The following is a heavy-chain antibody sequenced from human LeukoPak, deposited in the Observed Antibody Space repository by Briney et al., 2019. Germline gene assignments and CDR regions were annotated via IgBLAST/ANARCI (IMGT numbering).Heavy chain of an antibody. Sequence: SETLSLTCTVSGGSISSYYWSWIRQPPGKGLEWIGYIYYSGSTNYNPSLKSRVTISVDKSKNQFSLRLTSMTAADTAVYYCARDFAYSSGWGYNWFDPWGQGTLVTVSS. D-gene: IGHD6-19*01. CDR2: IYYSGST. CDR3: ARDFAYSSGWGYNWFDP. V-gene: IGHV4-59*12. CDR1: GGSISSYY. J-gene: IGHJ5*02.